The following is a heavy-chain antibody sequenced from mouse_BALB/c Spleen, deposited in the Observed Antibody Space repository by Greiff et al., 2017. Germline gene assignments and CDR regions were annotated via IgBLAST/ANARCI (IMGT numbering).Heavy chain of an antibody. CDR1: GYTFTSYT. CDR3: ASLAYYFDY. Sequence: VQLQQSAAELARPGASVKMSCKASGYTFTSYTMHWVKQRPGQGLEWIGYINPSSGYTEYNQKFKDKTTLTADKSSSTAYMQLSSLTSEDSAVYYCASLAYYFDYWGQGTTLTVSS. CDR2: INPSSGYT. V-gene: IGHV1-4*02. J-gene: IGHJ2*01.